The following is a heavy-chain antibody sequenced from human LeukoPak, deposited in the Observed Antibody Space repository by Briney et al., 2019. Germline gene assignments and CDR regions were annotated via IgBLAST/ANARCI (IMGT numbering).Heavy chain of an antibody. CDR3: AKARIAAAGTGAFDV. D-gene: IGHD6-13*01. J-gene: IGHJ3*01. Sequence: GGSLRLSCAASGFTLSSYGMTWVRQAPGKGLEWVSSFIASDGSPQYAESVRGRFTISRDNSKNTLYLEMDSLRVEDTAVYYCAKARIAAAGTGAFDVWGQGTTVTVSS. V-gene: IGHV3-23*01. CDR2: FIASDGSP. CDR1: GFTLSSYG.